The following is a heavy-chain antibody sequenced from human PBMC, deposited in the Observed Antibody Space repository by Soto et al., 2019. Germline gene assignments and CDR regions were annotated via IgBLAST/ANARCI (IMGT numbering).Heavy chain of an antibody. J-gene: IGHJ5*02. CDR2: IKQDGSEK. Sequence: SLGLSCAASGFPFSSFWMNWVRQAPGKGLEWVANIKQDGSEKNYVDSVKGRFTISRDNAKNSVYLQMNSLRAEDTAVYYCAPSPYCSGGGCYAVDWFDPWGQGTLVTVSS. CDR1: GFPFSSFW. D-gene: IGHD2-15*01. CDR3: APSPYCSGGGCYAVDWFDP. V-gene: IGHV3-7*01.